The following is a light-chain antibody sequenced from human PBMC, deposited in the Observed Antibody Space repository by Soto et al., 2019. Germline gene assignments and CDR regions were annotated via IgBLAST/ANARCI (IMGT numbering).Light chain of an antibody. CDR3: QQYNNWPPYT. V-gene: IGKV3-15*01. J-gene: IGKJ2*01. CDR1: QSVSSN. CDR2: GAS. Sequence: DTVMTQSPATLSVSPGERATLSCTASQSVSSNLAWYQQKPGQAPRLLIYGASTRATGIPARFSGSGSGTEFTLTISSLQSEDFAVYYCQQYNNWPPYTFGQGTKLEIK.